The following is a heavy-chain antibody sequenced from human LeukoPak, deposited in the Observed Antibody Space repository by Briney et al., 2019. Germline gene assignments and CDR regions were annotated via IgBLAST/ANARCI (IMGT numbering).Heavy chain of an antibody. D-gene: IGHD5-24*01. CDR1: GYTFTSYD. CDR3: ARDPDGYNEFDY. CDR2: MNPNSGNT. Sequence: ASVKVSCKASGYTFTSYDINWVRQATGQGLEWMGWMNPNSGNTGYAQKFEGRVTMTRNTSISTAYMELSSLRSEDTAVYYCARDPDGYNEFDYWGQGTLVTVSS. V-gene: IGHV1-8*01. J-gene: IGHJ4*02.